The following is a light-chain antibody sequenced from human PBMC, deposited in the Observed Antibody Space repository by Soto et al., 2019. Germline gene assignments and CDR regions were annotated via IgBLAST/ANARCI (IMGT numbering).Light chain of an antibody. CDR2: DDN. CDR3: GSWDSSLSAYV. V-gene: IGLV1-51*01. Sequence: QSVLTQPHSVSAAPGQKLTICCSLMSSNVGGNSVSWYQQLPGTAPKLLIYDDNKRPSGIPDRFSGSKSGTSATLGITGFQTGDEADYYCGSWDSSLSAYVFGTGTKV. CDR1: SSNVGGNS. J-gene: IGLJ1*01.